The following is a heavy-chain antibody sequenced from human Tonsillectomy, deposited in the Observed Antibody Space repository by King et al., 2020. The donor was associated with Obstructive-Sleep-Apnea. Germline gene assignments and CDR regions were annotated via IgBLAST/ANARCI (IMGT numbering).Heavy chain of an antibody. CDR2: IWYDGSKK. CDR1: GFTFSTYG. J-gene: IGHJ4*02. V-gene: IGHV3-33*01. Sequence: QLVQSGGGVVQPGRSLRLSCAASGFTFSTYGMHWVRQAPCKGLEWVAVIWYDGSKKYYADSVKGRFTISRDNSKSTLYLEMSSLRADDTAVYYCARGNYDGSGYHDYWGQGTLVTVSS. D-gene: IGHD3-22*01. CDR3: ARGNYDGSGYHDY.